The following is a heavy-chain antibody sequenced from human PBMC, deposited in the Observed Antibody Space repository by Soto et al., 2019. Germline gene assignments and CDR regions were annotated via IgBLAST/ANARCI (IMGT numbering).Heavy chain of an antibody. Sequence: KPSETLSLTCTVSGGSVTSDEDYWTWIRQSPGKGLEWIGYISNSGSTGYNPSLKTRLSMSVDRSKNQFTLRLTSVTAADTAVYFCATESGSPYGHLDHWGQGTQVTVSS. J-gene: IGHJ4*02. CDR1: GGSVTSDEDY. CDR2: ISNSGST. V-gene: IGHV4-30-4*01. CDR3: ATESGSPYGHLDH. D-gene: IGHD3-10*01.